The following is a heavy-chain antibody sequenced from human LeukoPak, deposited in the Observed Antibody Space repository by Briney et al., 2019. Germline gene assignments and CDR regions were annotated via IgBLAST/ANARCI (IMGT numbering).Heavy chain of an antibody. CDR2: ISSSSSYI. Sequence: GESLRLSCAASGFTFSSYSMNWVRQPPGKGLEWVSSISSSSSYIYYADSVKGRFTISRDNARNSLYLQMNSLRAEDTAVYYCARGEVLLWFGESESGYYYGMDVWGKGTTVTVSS. D-gene: IGHD3-10*01. CDR1: GFTFSSYS. J-gene: IGHJ6*04. CDR3: ARGEVLLWFGESESGYYYGMDV. V-gene: IGHV3-21*01.